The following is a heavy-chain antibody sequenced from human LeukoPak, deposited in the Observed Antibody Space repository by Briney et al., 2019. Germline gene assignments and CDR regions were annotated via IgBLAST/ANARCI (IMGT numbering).Heavy chain of an antibody. V-gene: IGHV4-39*07. CDR3: ARGRLSSGWSVDY. J-gene: IGHJ4*02. CDR2: IYYSGST. CDR1: GGSISSSSYY. D-gene: IGHD6-19*01. Sequence: SSETLSLTCTVSGGSISSSSYYWGWIRQPPGKGLEWIGSIYYSGSTYYNPSLKSRVTISVDTSKNQFSLKLSSVTAADTAVYYCARGRLSSGWSVDYWGQGTLVTVSS.